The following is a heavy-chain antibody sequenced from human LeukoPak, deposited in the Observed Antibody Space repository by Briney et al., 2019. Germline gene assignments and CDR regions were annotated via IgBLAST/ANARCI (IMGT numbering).Heavy chain of an antibody. CDR3: VISSWSYYFDY. CDR1: GYTFTSYY. CDR2: MNPNSGNT. Sequence: APVKVSCKASGYTFTSYYMHWVRQATGQGLEWMGWMNPNSGNTGYAQKFQGRVTMTRNTSISTAYMELSSLRSEDTAVYYCVISSWSYYFDYWGQGTLVTVSS. D-gene: IGHD6-13*01. J-gene: IGHJ4*02. V-gene: IGHV1-8*02.